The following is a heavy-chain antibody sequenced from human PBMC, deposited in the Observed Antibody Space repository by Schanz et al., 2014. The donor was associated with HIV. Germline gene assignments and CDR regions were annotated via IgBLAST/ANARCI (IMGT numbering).Heavy chain of an antibody. Sequence: QVQLVQSGTEVKKPGSSVKISCTASGGSFSSYAINWSRQAPGQGLEWMGTIIPIFATADSAQKFQGRLTITADDSTSTAYMELSSLRSEDSAVYYCASGRFDTVIWWGDAFLIWGRGTMVTVSS. D-gene: IGHD5-18*01. CDR2: IIPIFATA. V-gene: IGHV1-69*18. CDR3: ASGRFDTVIWWGDAFLI. CDR1: GGSFSSYA. J-gene: IGHJ3*02.